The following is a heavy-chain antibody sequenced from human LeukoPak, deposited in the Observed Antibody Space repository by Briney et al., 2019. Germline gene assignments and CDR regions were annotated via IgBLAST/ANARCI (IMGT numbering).Heavy chain of an antibody. CDR2: ISGGGGNT. CDR1: GFTFSSYA. CDR3: AKDYYASSSGYFDY. D-gene: IGHD6-6*01. V-gene: IGHV3-23*01. J-gene: IGHJ4*02. Sequence: GGSLRLSCAASGFTFSSYAMTWVRQAPGKGLEWVSGISGGGGNTYYTDSVRGRFTISRANSKNTLYLQMNSLRAEDTALYYCAKDYYASSSGYFDYWGQGTLVTVSS.